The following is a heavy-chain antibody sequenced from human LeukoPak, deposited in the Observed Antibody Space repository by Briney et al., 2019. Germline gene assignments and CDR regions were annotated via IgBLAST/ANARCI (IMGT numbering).Heavy chain of an antibody. CDR3: ARDKRRGGYNSDAFDF. CDR1: GFTFMTYG. V-gene: IGHV3-33*01. CDR2: IWYDGSNG. D-gene: IGHD5-24*01. Sequence: PGGSLRLSCATSGFTFMTYGMHWVRQAPGKGLEWVAVIWYDGSNGYYADSVKGRFTISRHNSRNTLYLQMNSLRVEDTAVYYCARDKRRGGYNSDAFDFWGQGTMVTVSS. J-gene: IGHJ3*01.